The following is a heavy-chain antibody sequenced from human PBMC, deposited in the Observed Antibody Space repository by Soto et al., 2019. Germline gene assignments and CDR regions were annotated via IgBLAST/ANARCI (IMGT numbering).Heavy chain of an antibody. D-gene: IGHD3-10*01. Sequence: QVQLVQSGAEVKKPGASVKVSCKASGYTFTSYGISWVRQAPGQGLEWMGWISAYNGNTNYAQKLQGRVTMTTDTSTSTAYMELRSLRSDDRAVYYCARSVMVRGVGDWFDPWGQGTLVTVSS. CDR3: ARSVMVRGVGDWFDP. CDR1: GYTFTSYG. V-gene: IGHV1-18*01. CDR2: ISAYNGNT. J-gene: IGHJ5*02.